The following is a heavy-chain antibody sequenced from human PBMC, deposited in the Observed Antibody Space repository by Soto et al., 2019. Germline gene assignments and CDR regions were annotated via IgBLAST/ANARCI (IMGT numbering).Heavy chain of an antibody. D-gene: IGHD3-10*01. J-gene: IGHJ5*01. V-gene: IGHV3-7*01. CDR2: IKPDGSEK. CDR1: GFTFTSYW. CDR3: ARDRGFSCFDL. Sequence: PGGSLRLSCATSGFTFTSYWMSWVRQAPGKGLEWVANIKPDGSEKWYVDSVKGRFTISRGNTKTSLYLQMNSLRVDDTAIYYCARDRGFSCFDLWGQGTLVTVSS.